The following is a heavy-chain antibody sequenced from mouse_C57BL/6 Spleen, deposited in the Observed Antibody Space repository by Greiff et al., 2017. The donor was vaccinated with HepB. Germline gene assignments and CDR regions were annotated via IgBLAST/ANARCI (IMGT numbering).Heavy chain of an antibody. CDR2: IWSGGST. J-gene: IGHJ4*01. CDR3: ASYHYYAMDY. CDR1: GFSLTSYG. Sequence: VKLQESGPGLVQPSQSLSITCTVSGFSLTSYGVHWVRQSPGKGLEWLGVIWSGGSTDYNAAFISRLSISKDNSKSQVFFKMNSLQADDTAIYYCASYHYYAMDYWGQGTSVTVSS. V-gene: IGHV2-2*01.